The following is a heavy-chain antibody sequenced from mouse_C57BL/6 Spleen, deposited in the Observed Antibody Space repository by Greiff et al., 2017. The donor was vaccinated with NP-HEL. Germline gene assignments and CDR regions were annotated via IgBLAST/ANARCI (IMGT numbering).Heavy chain of an antibody. V-gene: IGHV1-53*01. J-gene: IGHJ1*03. CDR3: ARTGITTVVNWYFDV. Sequence: QVQLKQPGTELVKPGASVKLSCKASGYTFTSYWMHWVKQRPGQGLEWIGNINPSNGGTNYNEKFKSKATLTVDKSSSTAYMQLSSLKSEDSAVYYCARTGITTVVNWYFDVWGTGTTVTVSS. CDR1: GYTFTSYW. CDR2: INPSNGGT. D-gene: IGHD1-1*01.